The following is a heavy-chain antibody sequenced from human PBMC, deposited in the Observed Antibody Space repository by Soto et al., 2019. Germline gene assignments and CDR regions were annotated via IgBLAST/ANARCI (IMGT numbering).Heavy chain of an antibody. D-gene: IGHD5-12*01. Sequence: GGSLRVSCAASGFTFSSYAMHWGRQAPCKGLEWVAVISYDGSNKYYADSVKGRFTISRDNSKNTLYLQMNSLRAEDTAVYYCARDYYRFNSGYGFSMDVWGQGTTVTVSS. CDR1: GFTFSSYA. J-gene: IGHJ6*02. V-gene: IGHV3-30-3*01. CDR3: ARDYYRFNSGYGFSMDV. CDR2: ISYDGSNK.